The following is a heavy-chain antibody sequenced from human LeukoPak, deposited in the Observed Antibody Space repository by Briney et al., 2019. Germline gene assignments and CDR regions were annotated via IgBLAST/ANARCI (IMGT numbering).Heavy chain of an antibody. V-gene: IGHV3-23*01. D-gene: IGHD6-13*01. J-gene: IGHJ5*02. CDR2: ISGSGENT. CDR3: ARGAAGPKNWFDP. Sequence: GGSLRLSCEASGFTFSSYAMSWVRQAPGKGLEWVSAISGSGENTYYADSVKGRITISRDNSKNTLYLQMNSLRAEDTAVYYCARGAAGPKNWFDPWGQGTLVTVSS. CDR1: GFTFSSYA.